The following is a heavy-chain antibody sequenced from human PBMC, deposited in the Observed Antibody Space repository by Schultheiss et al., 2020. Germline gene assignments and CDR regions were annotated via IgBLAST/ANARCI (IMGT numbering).Heavy chain of an antibody. V-gene: IGHV3-23*01. D-gene: IGHD2-15*01. CDR2: ISGSGGST. CDR1: GFTFSSYA. J-gene: IGHJ4*02. Sequence: GESLKISCAASGFTFSSYAMSWVRQAPGKGLEWVSAISGSGGSTYYADSVKGRFTISRDNAKNTLYLQMNSLRDEDTAVYYCARDSGRGGSCDYWGQGTLVTVSS. CDR3: ARDSGRGGSCDY.